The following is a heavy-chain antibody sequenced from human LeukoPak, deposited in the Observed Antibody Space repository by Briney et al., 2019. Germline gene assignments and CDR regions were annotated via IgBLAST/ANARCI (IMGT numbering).Heavy chain of an antibody. CDR1: GFTVSSNY. CDR2: IYSGGST. Sequence: GGSLRLSCAASGFTVSSNYMSWVRQAPGKGLEWVSVIYSGGSTYYADSVKGRFTISRDNAKNSLYLQMNNLRAEDTAVYYCSRDRYCSGGSCRDYWGQGTLVTVSS. CDR3: SRDRYCSGGSCRDY. D-gene: IGHD2-15*01. V-gene: IGHV3-53*01. J-gene: IGHJ4*02.